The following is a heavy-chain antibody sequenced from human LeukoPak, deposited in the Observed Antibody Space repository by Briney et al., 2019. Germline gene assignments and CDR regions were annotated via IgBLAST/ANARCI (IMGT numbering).Heavy chain of an antibody. J-gene: IGHJ4*02. V-gene: IGHV1-2*02. CDR3: ARDEVHYYDSSGYHSWYFDY. Sequence: ASVKVSCKASGYTFTGYYMHWVRQAPGQGLEWMGLINPNSGGTNYAQKFQGRVTMTRDTSISTAYMELSRLRSDDTAVYYCARDEVHYYDSSGYHSWYFDYWGQGTLATVSS. D-gene: IGHD3-22*01. CDR1: GYTFTGYY. CDR2: INPNSGGT.